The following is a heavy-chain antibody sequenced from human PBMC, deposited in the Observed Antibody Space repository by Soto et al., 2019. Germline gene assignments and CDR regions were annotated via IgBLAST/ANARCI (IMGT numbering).Heavy chain of an antibody. Sequence: SCPTLVNPTQTLTLTCTFSGFSLTTSGMRXSWIRQPPGKALEWLAHIDWDDDKFYSPSLKTRLTISMDTSKNQVVLTMTNLDPVDTATYFCARTVSSNWGSAMANFDYWGQGTLVTVSS. CDR1: GFSLTTSGMR. D-gene: IGHD7-27*01. J-gene: IGHJ4*02. V-gene: IGHV2-70*04. CDR2: IDWDDDK. CDR3: ARTVSSNWGSAMANFDY.